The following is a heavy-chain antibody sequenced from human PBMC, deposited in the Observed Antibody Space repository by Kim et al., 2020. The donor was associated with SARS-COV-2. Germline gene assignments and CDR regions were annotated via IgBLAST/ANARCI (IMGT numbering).Heavy chain of an antibody. CDR1: GGSISSYY. D-gene: IGHD3-3*01. Sequence: SETLSLTCTVSGGSISSYYWSWIRQPPGKGLEWIWYTYYRGSTNYNPSLKSRATISVDTSKNQFSLKLSSVTAADTAVYYCARFNRRDDFWSGYFTANYYYGMDVWGQGTTVTVSS. CDR3: ARFNRRDDFWSGYFTANYYYGMDV. CDR2: TYYRGST. J-gene: IGHJ6*02. V-gene: IGHV4-59*12.